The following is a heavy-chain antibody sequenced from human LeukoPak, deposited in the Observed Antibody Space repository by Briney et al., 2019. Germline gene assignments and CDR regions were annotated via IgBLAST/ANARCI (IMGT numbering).Heavy chain of an antibody. J-gene: IGHJ3*02. Sequence: SVKVSCKASGYRFTSYSISWVRQAPGQGLEWMGRIIPILGIANYAQKFQGRVTITADKSTSTAYMELSSLRSEDTAVYYCARDDRVSAFDIWGQGTMVTVSS. CDR3: ARDDRVSAFDI. V-gene: IGHV1-69*04. CDR1: GYRFTSYS. D-gene: IGHD6-13*01. CDR2: IIPILGIA.